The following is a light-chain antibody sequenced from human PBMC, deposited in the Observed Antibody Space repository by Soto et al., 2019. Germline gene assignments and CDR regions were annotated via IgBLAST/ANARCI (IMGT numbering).Light chain of an antibody. V-gene: IGKV3-11*01. J-gene: IGKJ4*01. CDR1: QSVSSY. Sequence: EIVLTQSPATLSLSPGERATLSCRASQSVSSYLAWYQQKPGQAPRLLIYDASNRATGIPARFSVSGSGTDFTLTISSHESEDPLVYYCPLRSNCPLTFGGGTKVEIQ. CDR2: DAS. CDR3: PLRSNCPLT.